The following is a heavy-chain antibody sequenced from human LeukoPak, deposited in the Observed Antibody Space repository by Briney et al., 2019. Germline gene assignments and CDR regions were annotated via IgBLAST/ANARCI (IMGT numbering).Heavy chain of an antibody. V-gene: IGHV1-2*02. CDR2: INANSGGT. Sequence: ASVKVSCKASGYTFTDYYMHWVRQAPGQGLEWMGWINANSGGTKYAQKFQGRVTMTRDTSISTAYMELSRLRSDDTAVYYCTRDKEGAAGDWGQGTLVTVSS. CDR3: TRDKEGAAGD. D-gene: IGHD1-26*01. J-gene: IGHJ4*02. CDR1: GYTFTDYY.